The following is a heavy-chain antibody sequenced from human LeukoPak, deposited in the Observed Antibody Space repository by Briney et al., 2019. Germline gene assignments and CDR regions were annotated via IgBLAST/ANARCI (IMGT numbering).Heavy chain of an antibody. J-gene: IGHJ4*02. Sequence: KPSQTLSLTCAISVASVASNSVAWNWIRRSPSRGLQWLGRTYYRSKWYNDYAASVKSRISVSPDTSKNQFSLQLSSVALEDTAVYYCVRGRLYVTGEQPYFFDYWGQGILVTVSS. D-gene: IGHD7-27*01. CDR3: VRGRLYVTGEQPYFFDY. V-gene: IGHV6-1*01. CDR1: VASVASNSVA. CDR2: TYYRSKWYN.